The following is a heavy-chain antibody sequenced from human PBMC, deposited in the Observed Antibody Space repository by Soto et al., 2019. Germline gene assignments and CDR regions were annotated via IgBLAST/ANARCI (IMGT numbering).Heavy chain of an antibody. J-gene: IGHJ6*02. Sequence: SGPEVTKPGASVKVSCKASGYTFTTYGISWVRQAPGQGLEWMGWISGYNGQTNYAQKFRGRVTITTDTSTGTAYMEMRSLRSDDTATYYCARDGRKELWVEGLNAMDVWGQGTTVTVSS. CDR3: ARDGRKELWVEGLNAMDV. CDR2: ISGYNGQT. D-gene: IGHD5-18*01. CDR1: GYTFTTYG. V-gene: IGHV1-18*01.